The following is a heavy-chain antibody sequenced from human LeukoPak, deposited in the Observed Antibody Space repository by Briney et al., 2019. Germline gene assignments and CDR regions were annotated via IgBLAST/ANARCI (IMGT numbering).Heavy chain of an antibody. CDR2: IYYSGST. J-gene: IGHJ4*02. CDR3: AKDLRSIAVAGFDY. D-gene: IGHD6-19*01. V-gene: IGHV4-59*01. CDR1: GGSISSYY. Sequence: SETLSLTCTVSGGSISSYYWSWIRQPPGKGLEWIGYIYYSGSTNYSPSLKSRLTISVDTSKNQFSLKLSSVTAADTAVYYCAKDLRSIAVAGFDYWGQGTLVTVSS.